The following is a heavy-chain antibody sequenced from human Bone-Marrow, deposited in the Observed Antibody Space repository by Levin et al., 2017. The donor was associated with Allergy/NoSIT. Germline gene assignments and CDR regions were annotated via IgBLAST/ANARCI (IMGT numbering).Heavy chain of an antibody. CDR1: GFSLSTSGVG. CDR2: IYWDDDK. J-gene: IGHJ1*01. Sequence: SGPTLVKPTQTLTLSCTFSGFSLSTSGVGVGWIRQPPGKALEWLALIYWDDDKRYSPSLKSRLTITKDTSKNQVVLTMTNMDPVDTATYYCAQVLRYVDWSTWLAEYFQHWGQGTLVTVSS. V-gene: IGHV2-5*02. CDR3: AQVLRYVDWSTWLAEYFQH. D-gene: IGHD3-9*01.